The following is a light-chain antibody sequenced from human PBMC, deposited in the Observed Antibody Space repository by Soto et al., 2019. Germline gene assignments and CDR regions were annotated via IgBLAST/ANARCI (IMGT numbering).Light chain of an antibody. CDR2: GAS. CDR3: QQRSNWPPGFT. CDR1: QSISSSY. Sequence: VLTQSPGTLSLSPGERATISCRANQSISSSYLAWYQHKPGQAPRLLIYGASSRATAIPHRFSGSGSGTDFTLTISSLEPEDFAVYYCQQRSNWPPGFTFGPGTKVDIK. V-gene: IGKV3-11*01. J-gene: IGKJ3*01.